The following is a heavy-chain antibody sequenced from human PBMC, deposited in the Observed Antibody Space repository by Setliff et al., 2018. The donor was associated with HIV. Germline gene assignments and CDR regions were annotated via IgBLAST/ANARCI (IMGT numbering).Heavy chain of an antibody. CDR2: IYYTGTT. CDR1: RGPISRFY. J-gene: IGHJ3*02. D-gene: IGHD4-17*01. CDR3: AGDRTPSTVDMRGAFDR. Sequence: SSETLSLTCIVSRGPISRFYWSWIRQPPGKGLEWIGYIYYTGTTNYNPSLKSRVTISVDTSKNQLSLKLSSVTAADTDVYYCAGDRTPSTVDMRGAFDRWGQGTMVTVSS. V-gene: IGHV4-59*12.